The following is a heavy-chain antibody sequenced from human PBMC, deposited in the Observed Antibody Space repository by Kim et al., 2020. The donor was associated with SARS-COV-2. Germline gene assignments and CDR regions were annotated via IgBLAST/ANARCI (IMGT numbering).Heavy chain of an antibody. J-gene: IGHJ2*01. D-gene: IGHD2-2*01. Sequence: GGSLRLSCAASGFTFSSYGMHWVRQAPGKGLEWVAAIWYDGSNKYYADSVKGRFTISRDNSKNTLYLQMNSLRAEDTAVYYCARPLEYCSSTSCYSYWYFDLWGRGTLVTVSS. CDR1: GFTFSSYG. CDR3: ARPLEYCSSTSCYSYWYFDL. V-gene: IGHV3-33*01. CDR2: IWYDGSNK.